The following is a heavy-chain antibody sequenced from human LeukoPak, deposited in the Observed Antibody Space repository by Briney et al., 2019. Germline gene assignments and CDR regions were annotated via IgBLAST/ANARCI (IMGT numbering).Heavy chain of an antibody. CDR1: GFTFSSYG. J-gene: IGHJ4*02. V-gene: IGHV3-23*01. Sequence: GGSLRLSCAASGFTFSSYGMSWARQAAGKGMGWVSSISGSGGSTYYADSVKGRFTISRDNSKNTLYLQMNSVRAEDTAVYYCAKDYYGSGSYEGFDYWGQGTLVTVSS. CDR2: ISGSGGST. CDR3: AKDYYGSGSYEGFDY. D-gene: IGHD3-10*01.